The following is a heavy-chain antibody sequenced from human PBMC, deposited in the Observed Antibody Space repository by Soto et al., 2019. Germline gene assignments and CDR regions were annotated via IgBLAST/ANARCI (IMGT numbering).Heavy chain of an antibody. D-gene: IGHD3-10*01. V-gene: IGHV3-30*18. CDR1: GFTFSSYG. CDR2: ISYDGSNK. J-gene: IGHJ6*02. Sequence: QVQLVESGGGVVQPGRSLRLSCAASGFTFSSYGMHWVRQAPGKGLEWVAVISYDGSNKYYADSVKGRFTISRDNSKNTLYLQMNSLRAEDTAVYYCANALRGGPYYDGMDVWGQGTTVTVSS. CDR3: ANALRGGPYYDGMDV.